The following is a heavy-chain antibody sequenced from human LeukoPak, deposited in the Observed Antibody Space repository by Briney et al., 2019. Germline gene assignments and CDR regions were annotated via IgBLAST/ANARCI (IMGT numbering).Heavy chain of an antibody. D-gene: IGHD1-20*01. J-gene: IGHJ3*02. CDR2: ISGSASST. CDR1: GFTFNNYA. V-gene: IGHV3-23*01. Sequence: GGSLRLSCAASGFTFNNYAMSWVRQAPGKGLKWVSAISGSASSTYHADSVKGRFTISRDNSKNTLYLQMNSLRAEDTAVYYCARLLTGIYTPKAFDIWGQGTMVTVSS. CDR3: ARLLTGIYTPKAFDI.